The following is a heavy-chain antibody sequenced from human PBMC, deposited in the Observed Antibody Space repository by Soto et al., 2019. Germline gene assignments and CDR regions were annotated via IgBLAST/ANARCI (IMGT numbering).Heavy chain of an antibody. Sequence: SVNVSCKASGGTFSSYAISWVRQAPGQGLEWMGGIIPIFGTANYAQKFQGRVTITADESTSTAYMELSSLRSEDTAVYYCASYLAAAGTLLSWFDPWGQGTLVTVS. CDR2: IIPIFGTA. CDR1: GGTFSSYA. D-gene: IGHD6-13*01. J-gene: IGHJ5*02. CDR3: ASYLAAAGTLLSWFDP. V-gene: IGHV1-69*13.